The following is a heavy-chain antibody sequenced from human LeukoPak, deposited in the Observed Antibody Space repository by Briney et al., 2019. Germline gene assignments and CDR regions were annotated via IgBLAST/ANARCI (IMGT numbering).Heavy chain of an antibody. CDR1: GFPFSNYP. CDR2: ISGDGNTE. J-gene: IGHJ5*02. D-gene: IGHD3-10*01. CDR3: ARETPQDFYFGDPRFDP. Sequence: PGRSLRLSCAASGFPFSNYPMHWVRQAPGRGLEWVALISGDGNTENYADSVRGRFTISRDNSTLYLQMSSLRTDDTAVYYCARETPQDFYFGDPRFDPWGQGTLVTVSS. V-gene: IGHV3-30-3*01.